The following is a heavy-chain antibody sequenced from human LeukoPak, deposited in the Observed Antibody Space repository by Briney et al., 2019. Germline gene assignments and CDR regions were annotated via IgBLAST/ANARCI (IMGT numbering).Heavy chain of an antibody. Sequence: PSETLSLTCTVSGGSISSYYWSWIRQSPGKGLEWIGFIYYSGSTTHNPSLKSRVTISVDTSKNQFSLKLSSVTAADTAVYYCARDKKGTSCYDYWGQGTLVTVSS. J-gene: IGHJ4*02. CDR1: GGSISSYY. CDR3: ARDKKGTSCYDY. CDR2: IYYSGST. V-gene: IGHV4-59*01. D-gene: IGHD2-2*01.